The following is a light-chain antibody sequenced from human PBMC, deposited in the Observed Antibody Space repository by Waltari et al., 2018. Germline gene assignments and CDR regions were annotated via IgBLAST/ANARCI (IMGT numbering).Light chain of an antibody. CDR2: WAS. CDR3: QQYYSTPPYT. V-gene: IGKV4-1*01. Sequence: DIVMTQSPDSLAVSLGERATINCKSSQCVLYSSNNKNYLAWYQQKPGPPPKLLIYWASTRESWVPDRFSGSGSGTDFTLTISSLQAEDVAVYYCQQYYSTPPYTFGQGTKLEIK. J-gene: IGKJ2*01. CDR1: QCVLYSSNNKNY.